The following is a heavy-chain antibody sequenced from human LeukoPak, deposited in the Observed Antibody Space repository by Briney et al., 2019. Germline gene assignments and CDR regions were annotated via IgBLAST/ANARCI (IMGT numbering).Heavy chain of an antibody. Sequence: LVKVSCKASGGTFSSYAISWVRQAPGQGLEWMGGIIPIFGTANYAQKFQGRVTITADESTSTAYMELSSLRSEDTAVYYCARDLAFTIFGVVTHGPLDYWGQGTLVTVSS. CDR2: IIPIFGTA. V-gene: IGHV1-69*01. J-gene: IGHJ4*02. CDR3: ARDLAFTIFGVVTHGPLDY. CDR1: GGTFSSYA. D-gene: IGHD3-3*01.